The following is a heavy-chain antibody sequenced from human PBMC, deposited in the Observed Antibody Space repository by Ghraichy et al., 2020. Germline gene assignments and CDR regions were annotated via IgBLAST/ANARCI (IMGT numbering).Heavy chain of an antibody. D-gene: IGHD3-3*01. V-gene: IGHV3-7*01. CDR1: GFTFSNYW. CDR3: ARESIRSGYCFDS. CDR2: IRQDGSEI. J-gene: IGHJ4*02. Sequence: ETLSLTCAPSGFTFSNYWFSWVRQAPGKGLEWVANIRQDGSEIHYVDSVKGRFTISRDNVNNLVYLQMNSLRAEDTALYYCARESIRSGYCFDSWGRGTLVTVSS.